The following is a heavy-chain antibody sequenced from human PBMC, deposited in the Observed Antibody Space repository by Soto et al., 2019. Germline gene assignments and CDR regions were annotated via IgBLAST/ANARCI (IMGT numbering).Heavy chain of an antibody. V-gene: IGHV1-18*01. Sequence: QVHLVQSGAEVKRPGASVKVSCKASGYTFRNFGVAWVRQAPGQGLEWMGWISAYNGDTNYTQSLQGRVSMTTDTYTKTVYMDLRSLRFDDTAVYYCASVRPQIGRAPFLFDSWGQGTLVIVSS. CDR3: ASVRPQIGRAPFLFDS. D-gene: IGHD3-3*01. CDR1: GYTFRNFG. J-gene: IGHJ4*02. CDR2: ISAYNGDT.